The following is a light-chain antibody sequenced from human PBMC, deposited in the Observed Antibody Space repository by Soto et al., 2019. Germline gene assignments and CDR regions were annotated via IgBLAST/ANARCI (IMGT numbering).Light chain of an antibody. V-gene: IGKV1-6*01. CDR3: LLDFNYFWA. Sequence: AIQLTQSPSSLSASVGDRVTITCRASQAIRSALGWYQQRPGKVPKLLIYAASTLQRGVPSRFSGSGFGTDFTLTISSLQPEDFATYYCLLDFNYFWAFGQGTKVDIK. CDR2: AAS. CDR1: QAIRSA. J-gene: IGKJ1*01.